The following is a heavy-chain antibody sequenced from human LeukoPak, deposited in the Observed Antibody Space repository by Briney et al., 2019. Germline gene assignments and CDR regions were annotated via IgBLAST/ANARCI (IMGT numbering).Heavy chain of an antibody. V-gene: IGHV3-23*01. CDR3: AKSRSGSGNYYYFDY. CDR2: ISGNGGSA. J-gene: IGHJ4*02. Sequence: GGSLRLSCAASGFTFSSYAMSWVRQAPVKGLEWVSTISGNGGSAYYADSVKGRFTISRDNSKNTLYLQMNSLRAEDTAVYYCAKSRSGSGNYYYFDYWGQGTLVTVSS. CDR1: GFTFSSYA. D-gene: IGHD1-26*01.